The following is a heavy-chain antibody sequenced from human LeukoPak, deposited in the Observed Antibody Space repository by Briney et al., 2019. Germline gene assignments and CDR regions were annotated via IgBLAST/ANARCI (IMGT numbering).Heavy chain of an antibody. CDR3: ARLPPKTRGGAFDI. CDR2: MNPNSGNT. D-gene: IGHD3-10*01. CDR1: GYTFTSYD. J-gene: IGHJ3*02. Sequence: ASVKVSCKASGYTFTSYDINWVRQATGQGLEWMGWMNPNSGNTGYAQKFQGRVTMTRNTSISTAYMELSSLRSDDTAVYYCARLPPKTRGGAFDIWGQGTMVTVSS. V-gene: IGHV1-8*01.